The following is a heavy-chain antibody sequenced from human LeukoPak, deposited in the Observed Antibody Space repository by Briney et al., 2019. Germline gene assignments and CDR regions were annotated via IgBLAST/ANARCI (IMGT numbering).Heavy chain of an antibody. V-gene: IGHV3-74*01. D-gene: IGHD6-6*01. CDR3: ARIRAGSSAIDY. CDR2: INIGGTIT. J-gene: IGHJ4*02. CDR1: GFTFRSHW. Sequence: GGSLRLSCAASGFTFRSHWMNWVRQAPGKGLGWVSRINIGGTITNYADSVKGRFTISRDNAKNTLYLQMNSLRAEDAAVYYCARIRAGSSAIDYWGQGTLVTVSS.